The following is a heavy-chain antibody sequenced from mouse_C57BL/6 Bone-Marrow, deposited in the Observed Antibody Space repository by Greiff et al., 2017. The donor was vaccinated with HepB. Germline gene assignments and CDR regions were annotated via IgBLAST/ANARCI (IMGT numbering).Heavy chain of an antibody. CDR1: GFSLTSYG. J-gene: IGHJ4*01. CDR3: ARQGIYYGNYYYAMDY. CDR2: IWSDGST. D-gene: IGHD2-1*01. Sequence: VQGVESGPGLVAPSQSLSITCTVSGFSLTSYGVHWVRQPPGKGLEWLVVIWSDGSTTYNSALKSRLSISKDNSKSQVFLKMNSLQTDDTAMYYCARQGIYYGNYYYAMDYWGQGTSVTVSS. V-gene: IGHV2-6-1*01.